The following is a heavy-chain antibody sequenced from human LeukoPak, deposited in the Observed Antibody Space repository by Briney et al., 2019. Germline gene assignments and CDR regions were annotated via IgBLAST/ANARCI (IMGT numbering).Heavy chain of an antibody. Sequence: SETLSLTCAVSGGPFSGYFWSWIRQSSGKGLEWIGEIHNSGTTNYNPSLNSRVTISEDMSKNQFYLNLSSVAAADTAVYYCARRYYYNLGSFPFDFWGQGTLVTVSS. CDR3: ARRYYYNLGSFPFDF. D-gene: IGHD3-10*01. J-gene: IGHJ4*02. CDR1: GGPFSGYF. V-gene: IGHV4-34*01. CDR2: IHNSGTT.